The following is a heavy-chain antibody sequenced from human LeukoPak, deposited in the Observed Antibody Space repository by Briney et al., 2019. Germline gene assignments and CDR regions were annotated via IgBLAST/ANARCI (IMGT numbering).Heavy chain of an antibody. CDR1: GYTFTDYY. J-gene: IGHJ5*02. V-gene: IGHV1-2*02. CDR2: INPKTGNT. Sequence: ASVKVSCKASGYTFTDYYLHWVRQAPGQGLEWMGWINPKTGNTHIAQKFQGRFTMTRGSPSSTAYMELSWLKSDDTAVYFCARDRAYKGFDPWGQGTLVTVSS. D-gene: IGHD1-14*01. CDR3: ARDRAYKGFDP.